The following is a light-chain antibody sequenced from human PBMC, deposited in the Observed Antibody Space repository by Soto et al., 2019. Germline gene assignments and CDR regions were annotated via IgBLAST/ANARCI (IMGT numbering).Light chain of an antibody. J-gene: IGKJ1*01. Sequence: EIVLTQSPGTLSMSPGERATLSCRASQAVGSSLLAWYQHKPGQAPRLVIYGASSRATGIPDRFSGSGSGTDFTLTISRLEPEYFAVYYCQQGGGSLWTFGQGTKVEIK. V-gene: IGKV3-20*01. CDR3: QQGGGSLWT. CDR2: GAS. CDR1: QAVGSSL.